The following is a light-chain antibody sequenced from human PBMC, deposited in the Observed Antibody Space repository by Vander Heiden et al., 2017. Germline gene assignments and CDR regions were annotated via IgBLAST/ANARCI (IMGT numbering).Light chain of an antibody. J-gene: IGLJ3*02. CDR3: QVWDSSSDAWV. CDR1: TIGSKR. V-gene: IGLV3-21*02. CDR2: DEG. Sequence: SYVLTQPPSVSVAPGQTARITCGGNTIGSKRVHWYRQKPGRAPVLVVYDEGDRPEGIPERFSGSNSGNTATLTISRVEAGDEADYYCQVWDSSSDAWVFGGGTKLTVL.